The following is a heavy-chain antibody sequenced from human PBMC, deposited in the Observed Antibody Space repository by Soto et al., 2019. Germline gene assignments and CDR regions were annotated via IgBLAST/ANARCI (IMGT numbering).Heavy chain of an antibody. V-gene: IGHV4-31*03. Sequence: TLSLTCTVSGGSISSGGYYWSWIRQHPGKGLEWIGYIYYSGSTYYNPSLKSRVTISVDTSKNQFSLKLSSVTAADTAVYYCARDSTSYYMEVWGKGTTVTVSS. J-gene: IGHJ6*03. CDR3: ARDSTSYYMEV. CDR1: GGSISSGGYY. CDR2: IYYSGST. D-gene: IGHD6-6*01.